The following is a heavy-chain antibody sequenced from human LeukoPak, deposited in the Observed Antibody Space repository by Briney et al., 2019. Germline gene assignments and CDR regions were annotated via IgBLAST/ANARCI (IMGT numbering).Heavy chain of an antibody. D-gene: IGHD4-17*01. Sequence: GGSLRLSCAASGFTFSSYAMHWVRQAPGHGLEWVAVISYDGSNKYYADSVKGRFTISRDNSKNTLYLQMNRLRAEDTAVYYCARVAYGALPDYWGQGTLVTVSS. CDR1: GFTFSSYA. V-gene: IGHV3-30-3*01. CDR3: ARVAYGALPDY. J-gene: IGHJ4*02. CDR2: ISYDGSNK.